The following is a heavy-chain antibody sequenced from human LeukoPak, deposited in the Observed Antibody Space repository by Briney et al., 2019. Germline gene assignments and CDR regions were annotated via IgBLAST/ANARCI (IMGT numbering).Heavy chain of an antibody. CDR1: VYTFTSYY. Sequence: ASVKVSCKASVYTFTSYYLYWVRQAPGQGLEWMGVINPSGGSTTSAQKLQGRVTMTRDTSTSTVYMELRSLRSEDTAVYYCARGPGPADDGGGYCFDYWGQGTLVTVSS. CDR2: INPSGGST. V-gene: IGHV1-46*01. CDR3: ARGPGPADDGGGYCFDY. J-gene: IGHJ4*02. D-gene: IGHD3-22*01.